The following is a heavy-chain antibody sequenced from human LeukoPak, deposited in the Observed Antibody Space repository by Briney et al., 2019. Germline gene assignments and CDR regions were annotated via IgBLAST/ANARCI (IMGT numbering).Heavy chain of an antibody. V-gene: IGHV3-7*01. CDR1: GFTFSNYW. CDR2: MNIDGSEK. D-gene: IGHD1-26*01. J-gene: IGHJ4*02. Sequence: PGGSLRLSCAASGFTFSNYWVGWVRQAPGKRLEWVANMNIDGSEKYYADSVKGRFSISRDNARNSVYLQMASLRVEDTAVYYCARDPVEWELLLDYWGQGTLVTVSS. CDR3: ARDPVEWELLLDY.